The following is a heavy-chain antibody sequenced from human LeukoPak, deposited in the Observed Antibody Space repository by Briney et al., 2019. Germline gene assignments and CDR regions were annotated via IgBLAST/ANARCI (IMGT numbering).Heavy chain of an antibody. V-gene: IGHV3-30*18. D-gene: IGHD6-13*01. J-gene: IGHJ4*02. CDR2: ISYDGSNK. Sequence: PGGSLRLSCAASGFTFSSYGMHWVRQAPGKGLEWVAVISYDGSNKYYADSVKGRFTISRDNSKNTLYLQMNSPRAEDTAVYYCAKWGSSWYYDYWGQGTLVTVSS. CDR3: AKWGSSWYYDY. CDR1: GFTFSSYG.